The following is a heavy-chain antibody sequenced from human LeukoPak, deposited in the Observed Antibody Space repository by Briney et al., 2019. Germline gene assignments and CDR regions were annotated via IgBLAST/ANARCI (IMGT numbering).Heavy chain of an antibody. CDR3: ARAPSEIGGYYPEYFRH. V-gene: IGHV3-74*01. CDR1: GFTFSTYW. CDR2: IKSDGGT. D-gene: IGHD3-22*01. Sequence: QTGGSLRLSCAASGFTFSTYWMHWVRQAPGKGLVWVSRIKSDGGTNYADSVKGRFTISRDNAKKTVSLQMNSLRPEDTGVCYCARAPSEIGGYYPEYFRHWGQGTLVTVSS. J-gene: IGHJ1*01.